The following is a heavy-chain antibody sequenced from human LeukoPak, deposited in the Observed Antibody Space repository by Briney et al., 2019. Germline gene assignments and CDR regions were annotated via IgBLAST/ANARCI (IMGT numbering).Heavy chain of an antibody. Sequence: PGGSLRLSCAASGFTFSTYGMHWVRQAPGKGLEWVAVIYYDGSNKNYENSVKDRFTISRDNSKNTLYLQMNSLRAEDTAVYYCARDSIPSASGSYYFDSWGQGTLVTVSS. D-gene: IGHD3-10*01. V-gene: IGHV3-33*08. CDR3: ARDSIPSASGSYYFDS. CDR1: GFTFSTYG. J-gene: IGHJ1*01. CDR2: IYYDGSNK.